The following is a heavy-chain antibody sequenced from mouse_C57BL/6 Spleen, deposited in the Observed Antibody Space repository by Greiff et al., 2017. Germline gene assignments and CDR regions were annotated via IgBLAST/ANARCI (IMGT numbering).Heavy chain of an antibody. CDR1: GYTFTSYW. D-gene: IGHD2-1*01. V-gene: IGHV1-69*01. Sequence: VQLQQPGAELVMPGASVKLSCKASGYTFTSYWMHWVKQRPGQGLEWIGDIDPSASYTNYTQKFKGKSTLTVDKSSSTAYMQLSGQACEDSAVYNCARGGIYGNCGYFDYGGQGTTLTVSS. CDR2: IDPSASYT. CDR3: ARGGIYGNCGYFDY. J-gene: IGHJ2*01.